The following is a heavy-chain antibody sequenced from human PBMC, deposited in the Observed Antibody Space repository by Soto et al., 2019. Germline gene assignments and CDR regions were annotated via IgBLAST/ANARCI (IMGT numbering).Heavy chain of an antibody. Sequence: QVQLVESGGGVVQPGRSLRLSCAASGFTFSSYGMHWVRQAPGKGLEWVAVISYDGSNKYYADSVKGRFTISRDNSKNTLYLQMNSLSAEDTAVYYCAKDGQQLASYYFDYWGQGTLVTVSS. J-gene: IGHJ4*02. V-gene: IGHV3-30*18. CDR2: ISYDGSNK. CDR3: AKDGQQLASYYFDY. CDR1: GFTFSSYG. D-gene: IGHD6-13*01.